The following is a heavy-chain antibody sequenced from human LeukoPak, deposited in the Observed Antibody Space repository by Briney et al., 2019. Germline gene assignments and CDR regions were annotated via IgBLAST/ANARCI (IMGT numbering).Heavy chain of an antibody. CDR1: GFALSSHW. J-gene: IGHJ6*02. Sequence: GGSLRLSCAASGFALSSHWMTWVRQVPGRGPEWVANVNRDGSDTYYLDSVKGRFTISKDNAKNSLYLQMNSLRAEDTALYHCARNNGMDVWGQGTTVIVSS. CDR3: ARNNGMDV. CDR2: VNRDGSDT. V-gene: IGHV3-7*03.